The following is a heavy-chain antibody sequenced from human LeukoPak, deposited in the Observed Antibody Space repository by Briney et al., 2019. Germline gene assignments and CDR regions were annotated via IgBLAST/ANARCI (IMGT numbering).Heavy chain of an antibody. CDR3: ARLYYYDSSGPPL. CDR1: GGSTSSSSYY. J-gene: IGHJ4*02. Sequence: SETLSLTCTVSGGSTSSSSYYWGWIRQPPGRGLEWIGNIYYTGRTYYNPSLKSRVTISVDTSKNQFSLKLSSVSAADTAVYYCARLYYYDSSGPPLWGQGTMVTVSS. CDR2: IYYTGRT. V-gene: IGHV4-39*01. D-gene: IGHD3-22*01.